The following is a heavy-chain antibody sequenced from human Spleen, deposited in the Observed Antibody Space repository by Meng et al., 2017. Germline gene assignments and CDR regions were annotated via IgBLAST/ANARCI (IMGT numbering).Heavy chain of an antibody. Sequence: QGQLPESGPGLVKPSPTLSLTCTVSGGSISSGGYYWSWIRQHPGKGLEWIGEINHSGSTNYNPSLKSRVTISVDTSKNQFSLKLSSVTTADTAVYYCGGSSGYPIDYWGQGTLVTVSS. D-gene: IGHD3-22*01. CDR2: INHSGST. CDR3: GGSSGYPIDY. V-gene: IGHV4-31*03. CDR1: GGSISSGGYY. J-gene: IGHJ4*02.